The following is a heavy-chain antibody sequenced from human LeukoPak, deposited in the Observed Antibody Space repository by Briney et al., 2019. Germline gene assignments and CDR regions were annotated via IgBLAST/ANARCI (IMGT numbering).Heavy chain of an antibody. CDR1: GFFFSAHS. CDR3: AKELDGDGSFDY. V-gene: IGHV3-30-3*01. J-gene: IGHJ4*02. CDR2: TSKDDNNN. Sequence: GGSLRLSCAASGFFFSAHSMHWVRQAPGKGLEWVAVTSKDDNNNFYADSVKGRFIVSRDNSKRTLYLQMNGLRAEDTAVYYCAKELDGDGSFDYWGQGTLVTVSS. D-gene: IGHD2-21*01.